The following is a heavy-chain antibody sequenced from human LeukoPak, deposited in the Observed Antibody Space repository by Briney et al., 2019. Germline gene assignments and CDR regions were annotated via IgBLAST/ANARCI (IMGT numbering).Heavy chain of an antibody. Sequence: GRSLRLSCAASGFTSDDYATHWVRQAPGKGLEWVSGISWNSGSIGYADSVKGRFTISRDNAKNSLYLQMNSLRAEDTALYYCAKVAYYYDSSGYFDYWGQGTLVTVSS. CDR1: GFTSDDYA. V-gene: IGHV3-9*02. CDR2: ISWNSGSI. CDR3: AKVAYYYDSSGYFDY. J-gene: IGHJ4*02. D-gene: IGHD3-22*01.